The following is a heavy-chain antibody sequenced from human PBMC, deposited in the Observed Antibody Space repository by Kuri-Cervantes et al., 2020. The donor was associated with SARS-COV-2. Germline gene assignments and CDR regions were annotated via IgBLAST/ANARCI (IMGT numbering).Heavy chain of an antibody. CDR1: GYTFSDYY. CDR2: INANSGAT. V-gene: IGHV1-2*02. Sequence: ASVKVSCKASGYTFSDYYMHWVRQAPGQGLEWMGWINANSGATNYAQKFQGRVTMTTDTSISTAYMELSRLRSDDTAVYYCATENYYGSGRPYWGQGTLVTVSS. CDR3: ATENYYGSGRPY. J-gene: IGHJ4*02. D-gene: IGHD3-10*01.